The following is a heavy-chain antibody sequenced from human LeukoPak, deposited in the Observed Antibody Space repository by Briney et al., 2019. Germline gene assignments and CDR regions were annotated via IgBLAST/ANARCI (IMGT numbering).Heavy chain of an antibody. CDR3: ASRIVVVPAAPDAFDY. V-gene: IGHV4-61*02. D-gene: IGHD2-2*01. CDR2: IYTSGST. CDR1: GGSISSGSYY. Sequence: SETLSLTCTVSGGSISSGSYYWSWIRQPAGKGLEWIGRIYTSGSTNYNPSLKSRVTISVDTSKNQFSLKLSSVTAADTAVYYCASRIVVVPAAPDAFDYWGQGTLVTVSS. J-gene: IGHJ4*02.